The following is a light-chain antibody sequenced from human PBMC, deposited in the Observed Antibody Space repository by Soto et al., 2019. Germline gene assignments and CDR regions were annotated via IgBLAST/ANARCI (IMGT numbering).Light chain of an antibody. CDR3: QQRNNWPPIT. Sequence: EIVMPQSPATLSVSPGERATLSCRASQSVSSNLAWYQQKPGQAPRLLIYGASNRATGVPARFSGSGSGTDFTLTLSSLEPEDFALYYCQQRNNWPPITFGQGTRLEIK. CDR1: QSVSSN. CDR2: GAS. V-gene: IGKV3-11*01. J-gene: IGKJ5*01.